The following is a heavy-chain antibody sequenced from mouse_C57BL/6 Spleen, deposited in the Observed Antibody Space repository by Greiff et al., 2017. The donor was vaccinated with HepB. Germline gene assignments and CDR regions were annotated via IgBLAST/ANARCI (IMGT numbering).Heavy chain of an antibody. Sequence: EVKLVESGEGLVKPGGSLKLSCAASGFTFSSYAMSWVRQTPEKRLEWVAYISSGGDYSYYADTVKGRFTISRDNARNTLYLQMSSLKSEDTAMYYCTRYYYGSSNWYFDVWGTGTTVTVAS. CDR1: GFTFSSYA. D-gene: IGHD1-1*01. CDR3: TRYYYGSSNWYFDV. CDR2: ISSGGDYS. V-gene: IGHV5-9-1*02. J-gene: IGHJ1*03.